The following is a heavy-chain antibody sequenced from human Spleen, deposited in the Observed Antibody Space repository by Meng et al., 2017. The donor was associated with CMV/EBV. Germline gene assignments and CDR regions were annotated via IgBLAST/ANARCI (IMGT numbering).Heavy chain of an antibody. CDR2: ISAYNGNK. J-gene: IGHJ4*02. CDR3: ARGGRTTGASADY. V-gene: IGHV1-18*04. CDR1: GYTFTSYY. D-gene: IGHD1-1*01. Sequence: ASVKVSCKASGYTFTSYYMHWVRQAPGQGLEWMGWISAYNGNKHFAQKFQGRVTLATDTVTRTAHMELRSLRSDDTAVYYCARGGRTTGASADYWGQGTLVTVSS.